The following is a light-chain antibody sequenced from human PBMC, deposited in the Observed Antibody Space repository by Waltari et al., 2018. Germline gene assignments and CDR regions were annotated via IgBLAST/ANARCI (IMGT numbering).Light chain of an antibody. J-gene: IGKJ4*01. CDR1: QGITRW. CDR2: ATS. CDR3: QQYNSFPLT. V-gene: IGKV1D-16*01. Sequence: DIQVTPSPSSLSASVGDRVTITCRASQGITRWLAWYQQKPEEAPKSLIYATSSLQSGVPSRFSGSGSGTDFTLTINNLQPEDFATYYCQQYNSFPLTFGGGTKVEIK.